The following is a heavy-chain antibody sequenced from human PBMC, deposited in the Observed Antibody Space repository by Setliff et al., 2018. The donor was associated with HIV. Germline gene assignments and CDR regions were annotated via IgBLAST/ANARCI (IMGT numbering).Heavy chain of an antibody. CDR2: ISYGENT. V-gene: IGHV4-39*01. J-gene: IGHJ4*02. Sequence: SETLSLTCTVSGGSISGSSHYWGWIRQPPGKGLEWIGSISYGENTYYNPSLNSRVTISSDTSKNHFSLKLRSVTAADTAVYYCARLRYYDILAGYAFDYWGQGTLVTVSS. D-gene: IGHD3-9*01. CDR3: ARLRYYDILAGYAFDY. CDR1: GGSISGSSHY.